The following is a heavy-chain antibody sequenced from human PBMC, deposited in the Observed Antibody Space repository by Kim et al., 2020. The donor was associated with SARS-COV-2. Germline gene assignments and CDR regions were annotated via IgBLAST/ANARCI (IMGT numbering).Heavy chain of an antibody. Sequence: DSVKARFTISRDNPKNTLYLQMNGLRAEDTAIYYCAKSDCGGAGYYLINYWGQGTLVTVSS. D-gene: IGHD2-21*01. J-gene: IGHJ4*02. CDR3: AKSDCGGAGYYLINY. V-gene: IGHV3-23*01.